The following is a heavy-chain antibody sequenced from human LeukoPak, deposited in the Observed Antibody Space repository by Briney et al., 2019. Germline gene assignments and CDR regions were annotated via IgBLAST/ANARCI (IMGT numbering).Heavy chain of an antibody. CDR1: GFTFSSYS. V-gene: IGHV3-48*01. D-gene: IGHD3-10*01. CDR2: ISSSSSTI. CDR3: ARDPYYYGSGGYYNVGTFDI. Sequence: PGGSLRLSCAASGFTFSSYSMNWVRQAPGKGLEWVSYISSSSSTIYYADSVTGRFTISRDNSKNTLYLQMNSLRAEDTAVYYCARDPYYYGSGGYYNVGTFDIWGQGTMVTVSS. J-gene: IGHJ3*02.